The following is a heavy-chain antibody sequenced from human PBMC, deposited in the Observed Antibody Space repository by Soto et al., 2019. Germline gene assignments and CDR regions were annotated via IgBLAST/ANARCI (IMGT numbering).Heavy chain of an antibody. D-gene: IGHD5-12*01. J-gene: IGHJ5*02. CDR3: ARETVGTIDR. V-gene: IGHV4-31*03. CDR2: IYNSGST. Sequence: QVQLQESGPGLVKPSQTLSLTCTVSGGSISSVGYYWSWIRQHPGKGLEWIGYIYNSGSTHYNPSLKSRITMSVDPSKSQFSLKLSSVTVADTAVYFCARETVGTIDRWGQGTLVTVSS. CDR1: GGSISSVGYY.